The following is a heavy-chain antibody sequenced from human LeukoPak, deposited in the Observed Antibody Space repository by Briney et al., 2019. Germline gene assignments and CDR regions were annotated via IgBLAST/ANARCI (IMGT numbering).Heavy chain of an antibody. CDR3: TRVYYDSSGRG. D-gene: IGHD3-22*01. Sequence: GSLRLSCAASGFTFSSYEMNWVRQAPGKGLEWVSHISSSGNIRYYADTVKGRFTISRDNAKNSLYLQMNSLRAEDTAVYYCTRVYYDSSGRGWGQGTLVTVSS. V-gene: IGHV3-48*03. CDR2: ISSSGNIR. J-gene: IGHJ4*02. CDR1: GFTFSSYE.